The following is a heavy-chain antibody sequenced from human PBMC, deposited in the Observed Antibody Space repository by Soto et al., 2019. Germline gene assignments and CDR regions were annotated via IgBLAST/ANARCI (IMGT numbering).Heavy chain of an antibody. V-gene: IGHV3-21*01. CDR3: AREDSIIIPALSDF. J-gene: IGHJ4*02. CDR1: GFTFSRYY. D-gene: IGHD2-2*01. CDR2: ISTTSTYT. Sequence: GGSLRLSCSASGFTFSRYYMNWVRQAPGKGLEWVSSISTTSTYTHYAASLKGRFTISRDNAKKLLYLEMDRRRAEDTAVYYCAREDSIIIPALSDFWGQGTLVTVSS.